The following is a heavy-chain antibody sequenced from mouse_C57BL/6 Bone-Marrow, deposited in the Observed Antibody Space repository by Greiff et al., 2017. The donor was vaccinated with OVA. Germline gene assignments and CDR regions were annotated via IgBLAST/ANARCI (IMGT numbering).Heavy chain of an antibody. D-gene: IGHD2-4*01. CDR1: GYAFSSSW. Sequence: VKLQESGPELVKPGASVKISCKASGYAFSSSWMNWVKQRPGKGLEWIGRIYPGDGDTNYNGKFKGKATLTADKSSSTAYMQLSSLTSEDSAVYFCARGDYDYDGYWGQGTTLTVSS. CDR2: IYPGDGDT. V-gene: IGHV1-82*01. CDR3: ARGDYDYDGY. J-gene: IGHJ2*01.